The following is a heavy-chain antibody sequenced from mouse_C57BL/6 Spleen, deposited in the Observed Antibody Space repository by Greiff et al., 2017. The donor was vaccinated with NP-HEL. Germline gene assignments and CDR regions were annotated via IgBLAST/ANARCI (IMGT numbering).Heavy chain of an antibody. CDR3: ARSANSNYLFAY. CDR1: GYTFTSYG. J-gene: IGHJ3*01. Sequence: QVQLQQPGAELVKPGASVKLSCKASGYTFTSYGMHWVKQRPGRGLEWIGRIDPSSGGTKYNEKFKSKATLTVDKPSSTAYMQLSSLTSEDSAVYECARSANSNYLFAYWGQGTLVTVSA. D-gene: IGHD2-5*01. V-gene: IGHV1-72*01. CDR2: IDPSSGGT.